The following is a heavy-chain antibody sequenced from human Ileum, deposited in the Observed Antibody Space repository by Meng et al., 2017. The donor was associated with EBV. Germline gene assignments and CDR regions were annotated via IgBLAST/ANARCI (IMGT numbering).Heavy chain of an antibody. D-gene: IGHD6-19*01. Sequence: VRVGSEFKEPGDLGKVSCQAAGYTFNSSSMNWVRHAPGQGLEWMGLININTGNPTYAQGFTGRFVFSLDTSVSTAYLQIDSLKAEDTAVYCCARDKIAVAGITGDYWGQGTLVTVSS. CDR2: ININTGNP. V-gene: IGHV7-4-1*01. J-gene: IGHJ4*02. CDR1: GYTFNSSS. CDR3: ARDKIAVAGITGDY.